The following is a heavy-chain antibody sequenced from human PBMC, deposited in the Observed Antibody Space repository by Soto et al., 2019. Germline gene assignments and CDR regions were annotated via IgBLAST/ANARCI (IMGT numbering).Heavy chain of an antibody. D-gene: IGHD6-6*01. CDR1: GGSFSCYY. J-gene: IGHJ4*02. CDR3: ARGRGRIAARPRIDY. CDR2: INHSGST. Sequence: SETLSLTCAVYGGSFSCYYWSWIRQPPGKGLEWIGEINHSGSTNYNPSLKSRVTISVDTSKNQFSLKLSSVTAADTAVYYCARGRGRIAARPRIDYWGQGTLVTVSS. V-gene: IGHV4-34*01.